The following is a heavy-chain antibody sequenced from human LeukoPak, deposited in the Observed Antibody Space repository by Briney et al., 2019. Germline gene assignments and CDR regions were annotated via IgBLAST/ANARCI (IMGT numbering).Heavy chain of an antibody. CDR1: GGSISSYY. D-gene: IGHD6-19*01. Sequence: SETLSLTCTVSGGSISSYYWSWIRQPPGKGLEWIGYIYYSGSTKYNPSLNSRVTISVDTSKNQFSLKLSSVTAADTAVYYCARSYSSGSYYFDFSGQGTLVTVSS. J-gene: IGHJ4*02. CDR3: ARSYSSGSYYFDF. V-gene: IGHV4-59*01. CDR2: IYYSGST.